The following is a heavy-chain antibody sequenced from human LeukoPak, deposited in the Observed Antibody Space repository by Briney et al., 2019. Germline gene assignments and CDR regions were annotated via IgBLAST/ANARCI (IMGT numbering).Heavy chain of an antibody. D-gene: IGHD4-11*01. J-gene: IGHJ4*02. Sequence: ASVKVSCKASGYTFTSYAMHWVRQAPGQRLEWMGWINAGNGNTKYSQKFQGRVTITRDTSASTAYMELSSLRSEDTAVYYCARNYSDYIGIMAPFDYWGQGTLVTVSS. CDR1: GYTFTSYA. CDR2: INAGNGNT. CDR3: ARNYSDYIGIMAPFDY. V-gene: IGHV1-3*01.